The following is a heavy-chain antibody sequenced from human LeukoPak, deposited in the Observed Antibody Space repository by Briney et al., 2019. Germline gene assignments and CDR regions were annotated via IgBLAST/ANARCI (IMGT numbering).Heavy chain of an antibody. V-gene: IGHV3-30*02. CDR2: IRYDGSNK. Sequence: GGSLRLSCAASGFTFSSYGMHWVRQAPGKGLEWVAFIRYDGSNKYYADSVKGRFTISRDNSKNTLYLQMNSLRAEDTAVYYCARGGYSSGGTDYYYGMDVWGQGTTVTVSS. D-gene: IGHD5-18*01. CDR1: GFTFSSYG. J-gene: IGHJ6*02. CDR3: ARGGYSSGGTDYYYGMDV.